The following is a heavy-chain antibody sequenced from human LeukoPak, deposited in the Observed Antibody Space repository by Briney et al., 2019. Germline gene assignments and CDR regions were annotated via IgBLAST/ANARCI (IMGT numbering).Heavy chain of an antibody. CDR1: GGSISSYY. V-gene: IGHV4-59*01. D-gene: IGHD5-12*01. CDR2: IDYSGST. CDR3: ARGPGYSGD. Sequence: SETLSLTCTVSGGSISSYYWSWIRQPPGKGLEWIGYIDYSGSTNYNRSLKSRVTISIDTSKKQFSLKLTSVTAADTAVYYCARGPGYSGDWGQGTLVTVSS. J-gene: IGHJ4*02.